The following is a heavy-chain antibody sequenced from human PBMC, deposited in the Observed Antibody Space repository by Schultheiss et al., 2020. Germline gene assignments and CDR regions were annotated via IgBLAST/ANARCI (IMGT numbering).Heavy chain of an antibody. V-gene: IGHV2-70*01. CDR3: ARSLRRDGYNIDY. J-gene: IGHJ4*02. D-gene: IGHD5-24*01. CDR2: IAWDDDK. Sequence: SGPTLVKPTQTLTLTCTFSGFSLTSSGMCVSWIRQPPGKALEWLALIAWDDDKYYSTSLRTRLTISTDTSKSQVVLTMTNVDPLDTATYYCARSLRRDGYNIDYWGQGTLVTVSS. CDR1: GFSLTSSGMC.